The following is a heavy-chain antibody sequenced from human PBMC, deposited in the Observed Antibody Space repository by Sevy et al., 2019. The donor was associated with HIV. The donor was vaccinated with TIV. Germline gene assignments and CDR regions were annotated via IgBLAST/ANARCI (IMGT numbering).Heavy chain of an antibody. D-gene: IGHD4-17*01. CDR2: SSYDGGNI. CDR1: GFILGYYA. J-gene: IGHJ4*02. Sequence: GGCLRLSCTAYGFILGYYAMHWVRQAPGKGLEWVAVSSYDGGNIYYADAVQGRFTVSRDNSKNTLYLQMNSLRPEDTAMYYCARDFYEFGDPRGLDYWGQGVLVTVSS. CDR3: ARDFYEFGDPRGLDY. V-gene: IGHV3-30-3*01.